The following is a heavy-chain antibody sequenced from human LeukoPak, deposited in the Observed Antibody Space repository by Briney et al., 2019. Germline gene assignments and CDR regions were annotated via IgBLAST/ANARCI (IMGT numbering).Heavy chain of an antibody. D-gene: IGHD3-22*01. J-gene: IGHJ3*02. CDR3: AKDTGRDSSGYYFDAFDI. CDR2: ISSSGSTI. CDR1: GFTFSSYE. V-gene: IGHV3-48*03. Sequence: GGSLRLSCAASGFTFSSYEMNWVRQAPGKGLEWVSYISSSGSTIYYADSVKGRFTISRDNSKNTLYLQMNSLRAEDTAVYYCAKDTGRDSSGYYFDAFDIWGQGTMVTVSS.